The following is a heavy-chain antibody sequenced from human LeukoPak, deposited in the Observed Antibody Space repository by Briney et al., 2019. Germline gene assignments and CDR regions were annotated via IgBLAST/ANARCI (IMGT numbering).Heavy chain of an antibody. CDR2: ISWNSGSI. Sequence: GGSLRLSCAASGFTFDDYAMHWVRQAPGKGLEWVSGISWNSGSIGYADSVKGRFTISRDNSKNTLYLQMNSLRAEDTAVYYCAKDLGRVSRMITFGGVIDYWGQGTLVTVSS. CDR1: GFTFDDYA. V-gene: IGHV3-9*01. CDR3: AKDLGRVSRMITFGGVIDY. J-gene: IGHJ4*02. D-gene: IGHD3-16*02.